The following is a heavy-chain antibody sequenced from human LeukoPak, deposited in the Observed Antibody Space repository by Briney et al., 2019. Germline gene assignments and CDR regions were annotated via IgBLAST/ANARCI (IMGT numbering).Heavy chain of an antibody. CDR3: ATRFSGDGWSDY. Sequence: ASVKVSCKSSGYTFTTYGITWVRQAPGQGLEWMGWISANNGNTDYAQKVQGRVTMTTDTSTSIAYMELRSLRSDDTAVYYCATRFSGDGWSDYWGQGTLVTVS. CDR1: GYTFTTYG. V-gene: IGHV1-18*01. D-gene: IGHD5-12*01. J-gene: IGHJ4*02. CDR2: ISANNGNT.